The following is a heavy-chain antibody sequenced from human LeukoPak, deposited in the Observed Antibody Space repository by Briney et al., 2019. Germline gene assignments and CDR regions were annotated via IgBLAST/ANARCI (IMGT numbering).Heavy chain of an antibody. D-gene: IGHD2-2*01. CDR2: INTNTGNP. J-gene: IGHJ6*02. CDR3: ARGIVPARYPFYYYYGMGV. Sequence: AASVTVSCKASGYTFTSYAMNWVRQAPGQGLEWMGWINTNTGNPTYAQGFTGRFVFSLDTSVSTAYLQISSLKAEDTAVYYCARGIVPARYPFYYYYGMGVWGQXTTVTVSS. V-gene: IGHV7-4-1*02. CDR1: GYTFTSYA.